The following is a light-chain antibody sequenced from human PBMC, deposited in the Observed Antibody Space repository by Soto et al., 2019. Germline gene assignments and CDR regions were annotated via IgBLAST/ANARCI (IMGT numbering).Light chain of an antibody. CDR3: QQRSKWPLT. V-gene: IGKV3-11*01. CDR2: DAS. J-gene: IGKJ4*01. Sequence: EILLTQSPATLSLSPGERATLSCRASQSVNIYLAWYQQKPGQAPMLLIYDASTRATGIPARFSGSGSGTDFTLTISSLEPEDSAVYYCQQRSKWPLTFGGGTKVDIK. CDR1: QSVNIY.